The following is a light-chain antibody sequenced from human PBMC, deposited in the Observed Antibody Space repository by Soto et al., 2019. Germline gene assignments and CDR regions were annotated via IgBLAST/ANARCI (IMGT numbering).Light chain of an antibody. Sequence: EIVMTQSPVTLSVSPGERVTLSCRASQSVSNNLAWYQQKPGQTPRLLIYDASTRATGIPARFSGSGSGTEFTLTISSLQSEDFAVYYCQQYNDWRTFGQGTKVEI. V-gene: IGKV3-15*01. CDR2: DAS. J-gene: IGKJ1*01. CDR1: QSVSNN. CDR3: QQYNDWRT.